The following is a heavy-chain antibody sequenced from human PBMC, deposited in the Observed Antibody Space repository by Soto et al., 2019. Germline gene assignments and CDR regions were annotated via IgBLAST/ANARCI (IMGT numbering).Heavy chain of an antibody. J-gene: IGHJ3*01. Sequence: EVQLVESGGGLVKPGGSLRLSCAASGFTFSSYSMNWVRQAPGKGLEWVSSISSGSDYIFYADSVKGRFTISRGNAKTSLFLQMNSLTAEDTAGYYCARSPVGDAFNVWGQGTVVTVSS. CDR2: ISSGSDYI. CDR3: ARSPVGDAFNV. V-gene: IGHV3-21*01. CDR1: GFTFSSYS.